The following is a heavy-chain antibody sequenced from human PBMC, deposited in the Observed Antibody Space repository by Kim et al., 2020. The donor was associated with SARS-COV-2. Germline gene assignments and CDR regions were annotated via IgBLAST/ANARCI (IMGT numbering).Heavy chain of an antibody. J-gene: IGHJ4*01. D-gene: IGHD5-18*01. CDR3: AKDLGALGYSYNYFDY. V-gene: IGHV3-30*18. CDR2: ISYDGSNK. Sequence: GGSLRLSCAASGFTFSSYGMHWVRQAPGKGLEWVAVISYDGSNKYYADSVKGRFTIARDNSKNTLYLQMNSLRAEDTAFYYWAKDLGALGYSYNYFDYWG. CDR1: GFTFSSYG.